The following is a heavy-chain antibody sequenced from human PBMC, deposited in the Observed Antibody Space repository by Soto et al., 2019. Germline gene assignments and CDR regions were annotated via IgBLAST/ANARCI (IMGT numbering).Heavy chain of an antibody. V-gene: IGHV1-46*01. Sequence: ASVKVSCKTSGYTFSSYYIHWVRQAPGQGLEWVTIINPSDGSTSTTQKFQGRVTVTRDMSTSTVYMDLSSLRSEDTAVYYCTPHFGQQPLFEYWGQGTLVTVSS. CDR2: INPSDGST. J-gene: IGHJ4*02. CDR3: TPHFGQQPLFEY. D-gene: IGHD6-13*01. CDR1: GYTFSSYY.